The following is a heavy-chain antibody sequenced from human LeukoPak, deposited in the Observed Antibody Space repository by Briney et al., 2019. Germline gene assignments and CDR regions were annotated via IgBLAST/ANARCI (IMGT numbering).Heavy chain of an antibody. CDR1: GGTFSCYA. CDR2: IIPIFGIA. J-gene: IGHJ6*02. Sequence: GASVKVSCKASGGTFSCYAISWVRQAPGQGLEWMGRIIPIFGIANYAQKFQGRVTITADKSTSTAYMELSSLRSEDTAVYYCARGGDPDYYYYYGMDVWGQGTTVTVSS. V-gene: IGHV1-69*04. D-gene: IGHD3-10*01. CDR3: ARGGDPDYYYYYGMDV.